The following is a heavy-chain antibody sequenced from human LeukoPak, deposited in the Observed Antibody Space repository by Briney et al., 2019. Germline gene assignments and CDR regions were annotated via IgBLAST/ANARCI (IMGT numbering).Heavy chain of an antibody. Sequence: GGSLRLSCAASGFTFSDYYMSWIRQAPGKGLEWVSYISSSSSYTNYADSVKGRFTISRDNTKNSLYLQMNSLRAEDTAVYYCARVGKPTTRDLRYFDWFFDYWGQGTLVTVSS. CDR3: ARVGKPTTRDLRYFDWFFDY. CDR2: ISSSSSYT. D-gene: IGHD3-9*01. V-gene: IGHV3-11*05. J-gene: IGHJ4*02. CDR1: GFTFSDYY.